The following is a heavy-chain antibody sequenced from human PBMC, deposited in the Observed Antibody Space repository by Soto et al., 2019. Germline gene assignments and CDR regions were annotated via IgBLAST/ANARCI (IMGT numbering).Heavy chain of an antibody. CDR3: ARHPERIAQIGWFDP. V-gene: IGHV3-48*01. D-gene: IGHD6-13*01. J-gene: IGHJ5*02. Sequence: EVQLVESGGGLVQPGGSLRLSCAASGFTFSSYSMNWVRQAPGKGLEWVSYISSSSRTIYYADSVKGRFIISRDNAKNSLYLQMNSLRAEDTAVYYCARHPERIAQIGWFDPWGQGTLVTVSS. CDR1: GFTFSSYS. CDR2: ISSSSRTI.